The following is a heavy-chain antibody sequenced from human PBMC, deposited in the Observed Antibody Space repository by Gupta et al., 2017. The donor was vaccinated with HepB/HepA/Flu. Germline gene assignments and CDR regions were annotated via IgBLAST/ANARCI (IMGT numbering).Heavy chain of an antibody. CDR1: GFPFDNFA. CDR3: RRDLPPPYDFSPN. Sequence: DVQLLESGGGLVQPGGSVRLSCAASGFPFDNFAMSWVRQAPGKGLEWVSTISGRGDTTYYADSVRGQFTISRDNSKNTLYLQMNSLKAEETAVYFCRRDLPPPYDFSPNWGPGTLVTVSS. D-gene: IGHD3-3*01. V-gene: IGHV3-23*01. J-gene: IGHJ4*02. CDR2: ISGRGDTT.